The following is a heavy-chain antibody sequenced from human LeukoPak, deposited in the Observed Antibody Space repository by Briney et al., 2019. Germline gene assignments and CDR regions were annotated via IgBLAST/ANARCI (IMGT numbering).Heavy chain of an antibody. CDR3: VKLESREGYTYFDY. Sequence: PSETLSLTCTVSGGSISSYYWSWVRQPPGKGLEYIGYIQHSGSTNYNPSLKSRVTMSIDTSKNQFSLKLSSVAAADTAEYYCVKLESREGYTYFDYWGQGTLVTVFS. CDR1: GGSISSYY. V-gene: IGHV4-59*08. CDR2: IQHSGST. J-gene: IGHJ4*02. D-gene: IGHD5-24*01.